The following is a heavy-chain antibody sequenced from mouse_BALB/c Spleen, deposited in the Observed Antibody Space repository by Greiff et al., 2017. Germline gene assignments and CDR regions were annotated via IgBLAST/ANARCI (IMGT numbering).Heavy chain of an antibody. J-gene: IGHJ2*01. CDR3: TRGTVADY. V-gene: IGHV1-15*01. Sequence: VQLQQSGAELVRPGASVTLSCKASGYTFTDYEMHWVKQTPVHGLEWIGAIDPETGGTAYNQKFKGKATLTADKSSSTAYMELRSLTSEDSAVFYCTRGTVADYWGQGTTLTVSS. D-gene: IGHD1-1*01. CDR1: GYTFTDYE. CDR2: IDPETGGT.